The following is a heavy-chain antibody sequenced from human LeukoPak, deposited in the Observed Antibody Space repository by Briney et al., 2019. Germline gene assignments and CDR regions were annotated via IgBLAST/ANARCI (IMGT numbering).Heavy chain of an antibody. Sequence: GSLRLSCAASGFTFSSYAMSWVRQAPGKGLEWIGSIYYSGSTYYNPSLKSRVTISVDTSKNQFSLKLSSVTAADTAVYYCARDSIVVVPAAMYNWFDPWGQGTLVTVSS. CDR2: IYYSGST. D-gene: IGHD2-2*01. CDR3: ARDSIVVVPAAMYNWFDP. CDR1: GFTFSSYA. V-gene: IGHV4-39*07. J-gene: IGHJ5*02.